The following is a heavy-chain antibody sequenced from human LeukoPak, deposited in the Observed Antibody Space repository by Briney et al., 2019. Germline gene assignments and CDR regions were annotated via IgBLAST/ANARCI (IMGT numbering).Heavy chain of an antibody. Sequence: SVKVSCKASGGTFSSYAISWVRQAPGQGLEWMGGIIPIFGTANYAQKFQGRVTITADESTSAAYMELSSLRSEDTAVYYCARDSSDFRNLIPHWGQGTLVTVSS. J-gene: IGHJ1*01. D-gene: IGHD1-14*01. CDR1: GGTFSSYA. CDR3: ARDSSDFRNLIPH. CDR2: IIPIFGTA. V-gene: IGHV1-69*13.